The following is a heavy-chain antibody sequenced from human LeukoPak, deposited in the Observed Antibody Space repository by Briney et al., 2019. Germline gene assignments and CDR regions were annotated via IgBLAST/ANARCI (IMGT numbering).Heavy chain of an antibody. CDR2: IYYSGGT. J-gene: IGHJ4*02. CDR1: GGSISRYY. V-gene: IGHV4-59*01. CDR3: ARGARGYSGYEYYFDY. D-gene: IGHD5-12*01. Sequence: PSETLSLTCTVSGGSISRYYWSWIRQPPGKGLEWIGYIYYSGGTSHNPSLKSRFTMSVDTSKNQFSLKLSSVTAADTAVYYCARGARGYSGYEYYFDYWGQGTLVTVSS.